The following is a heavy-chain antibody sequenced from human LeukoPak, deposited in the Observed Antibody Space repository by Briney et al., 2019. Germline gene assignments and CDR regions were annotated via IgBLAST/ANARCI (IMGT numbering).Heavy chain of an antibody. CDR1: GFTFSSYS. V-gene: IGHV3-21*01. CDR3: AIAVAGPFDY. D-gene: IGHD6-19*01. J-gene: IGHJ4*02. CDR2: ISSSSSYI. Sequence: PGGSLRLSRAASGFTFSSYSMNWVRQAPGKGLEWVSSISSSSSYIYYADSVKGRFTISRDNAKNSLYLQMNSLRAEDTAVYYCAIAVAGPFDYWGQGTLVTVSS.